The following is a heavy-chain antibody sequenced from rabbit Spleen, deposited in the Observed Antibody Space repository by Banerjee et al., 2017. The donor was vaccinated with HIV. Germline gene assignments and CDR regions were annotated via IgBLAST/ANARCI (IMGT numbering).Heavy chain of an antibody. CDR2: INIVTGKS. V-gene: IGHV1S45*01. CDR1: GFSFSNKAV. Sequence: QEQLVESGGGLVKPEGSLKLSCTASGFSFSNKAVMCWVRQAPGKGLEWIACINIVTGKSVYATWAKGRFTMSRASSTTVTLQMTSLTAADTATYFCARGGYGGHIYTMGLWGPGTLVTVS. J-gene: IGHJ6*01. D-gene: IGHD4-2*01. CDR3: ARGGYGGHIYTMGL.